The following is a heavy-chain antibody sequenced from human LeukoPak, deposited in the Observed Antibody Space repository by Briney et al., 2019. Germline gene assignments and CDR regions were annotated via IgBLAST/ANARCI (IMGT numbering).Heavy chain of an antibody. CDR3: ARDGVDSSGYYYYMDV. V-gene: IGHV4-34*01. Sequence: KPSETLSLTCAVYGGSFSGYYWSWIRQPPGKGLEWIGEINHSGSTNYNPSLKSRVTISVDTSKNQFSLKLSSVTAADTAVYYCARDGVDSSGYYYYMDVWGKGTTVTVSS. CDR2: INHSGST. CDR1: GGSFSGYY. D-gene: IGHD3-22*01. J-gene: IGHJ6*03.